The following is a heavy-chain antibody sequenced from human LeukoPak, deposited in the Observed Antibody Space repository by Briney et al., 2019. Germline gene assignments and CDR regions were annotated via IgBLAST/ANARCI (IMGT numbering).Heavy chain of an antibody. D-gene: IGHD1-1*01. Sequence: ASVKVSCKASGYTFTRYDINWVRQATGQGLEWMGWMNPNSGNTGYAQKFQGRVTITTDESTSTAYMELSSLRSEDTAVYYCARGSNENWFDPWGQGTLVTVSS. V-gene: IGHV1-8*03. J-gene: IGHJ5*02. CDR2: MNPNSGNT. CDR1: GYTFTRYD. CDR3: ARGSNENWFDP.